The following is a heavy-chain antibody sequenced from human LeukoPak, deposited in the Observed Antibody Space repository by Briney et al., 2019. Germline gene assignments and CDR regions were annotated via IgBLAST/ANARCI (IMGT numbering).Heavy chain of an antibody. D-gene: IGHD3-10*01. CDR1: GGSISSGDYS. CDR3: ARDLLWFGEAYFDY. CDR2: IYHSGRT. V-gene: IGHV4-30-2*01. Sequence: SETLSLTCAVSGGSISSGDYSWSWNRQPPGTGLEWIGYIYHSGRTYYNPSLKSRVTISIDRSKNQFSLKLSSVTAADTAVYYCARDLLWFGEAYFDYWGHGALVTVSS. J-gene: IGHJ4*01.